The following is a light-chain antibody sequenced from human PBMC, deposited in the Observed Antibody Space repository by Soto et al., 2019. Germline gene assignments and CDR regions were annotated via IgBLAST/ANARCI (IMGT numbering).Light chain of an antibody. CDR3: QQYSSNSA. CDR2: RAS. CDR1: QTIGTW. Sequence: DIQMTQSPSTLSASVGDRVTITCRASQTIGTWLAWYQQKPGKAPKLLIHRASSLGTGVPSRFSGSGSGTEFTLTITSLQPDDFATYYCQQYSSNSAFGPGTKVEIK. J-gene: IGKJ1*01. V-gene: IGKV1-5*03.